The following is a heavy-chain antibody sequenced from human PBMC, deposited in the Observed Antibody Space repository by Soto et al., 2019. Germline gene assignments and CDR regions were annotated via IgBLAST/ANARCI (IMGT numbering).Heavy chain of an antibody. J-gene: IGHJ4*02. Sequence: PGGSLRLSCAASGSTFSDYYMSWIRQAPGKGLEWVSYISGSGSTIYYADSVKGRFTISRDNAKNSLFLQMNSLRVEDTAVYYCARVQDGRYSYYDYWGQGTLVTVSS. V-gene: IGHV3-11*01. CDR3: ARVQDGRYSYYDY. CDR2: ISGSGSTI. D-gene: IGHD5-18*01. CDR1: GSTFSDYY.